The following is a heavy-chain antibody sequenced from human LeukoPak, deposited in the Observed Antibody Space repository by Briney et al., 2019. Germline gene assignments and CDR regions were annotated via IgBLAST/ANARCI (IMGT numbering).Heavy chain of an antibody. Sequence: PGGSLRLSCAASGFTFSNHWMSWVRQAPGKGLEWVANIKQDGSEKYYVDSVKGRFTISRDNAKNSLYLQMNSLRAEDTAVYYCARDRGSSGWYEFDYWGQGTLVTVSS. CDR1: GFTFSNHW. D-gene: IGHD6-19*01. J-gene: IGHJ4*02. CDR2: IKQDGSEK. V-gene: IGHV3-7*01. CDR3: ARDRGSSGWYEFDY.